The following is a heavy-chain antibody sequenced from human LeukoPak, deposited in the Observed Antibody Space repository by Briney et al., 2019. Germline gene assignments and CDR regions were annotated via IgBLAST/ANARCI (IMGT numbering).Heavy chain of an antibody. Sequence: ASVKVSCKASGYTFTSYYMHWVRRAPGQVLEWMGLINPDGGNTNYAQNFQGRVTLTRDTSTSTVYMELSSLRSEDTAVYYCARAGPYYYDSSGYYYYYYYYMDVWGKGTTVTVSS. J-gene: IGHJ6*03. V-gene: IGHV1-46*01. CDR3: ARAGPYYYDSSGYYYYYYYYMDV. D-gene: IGHD3-22*01. CDR2: INPDGGNT. CDR1: GYTFTSYY.